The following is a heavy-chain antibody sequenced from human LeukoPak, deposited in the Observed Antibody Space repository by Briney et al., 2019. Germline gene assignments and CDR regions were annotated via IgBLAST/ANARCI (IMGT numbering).Heavy chain of an antibody. Sequence: GGSLRLSCAASGFTFSSYAMHWVRQAPGKGLEWVAVISYDGSNKYYADSAKGRFTISRDNSENTLYLQMNSLRAEDTAVYYCARDIESVGATNPHFDYWGQGTLVTVSS. J-gene: IGHJ4*02. CDR1: GFTFSSYA. CDR2: ISYDGSNK. V-gene: IGHV3-30*04. D-gene: IGHD1-26*01. CDR3: ARDIESVGATNPHFDY.